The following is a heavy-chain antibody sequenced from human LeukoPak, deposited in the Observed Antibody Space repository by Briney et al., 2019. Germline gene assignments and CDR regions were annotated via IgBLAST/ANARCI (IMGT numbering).Heavy chain of an antibody. Sequence: GESLKISCKGSGYSFTSYWIGWVRQMPGKGLEWMGLIYPGDSDTRYSPSFQGQVTFSADKSISTAYLQWSTLKASDIAMYYCVKLQQFAIDYWGQGTLVTVSS. CDR2: IYPGDSDT. CDR1: GYSFTSYW. V-gene: IGHV5-51*01. D-gene: IGHD6-13*01. J-gene: IGHJ4*02. CDR3: VKLQQFAIDY.